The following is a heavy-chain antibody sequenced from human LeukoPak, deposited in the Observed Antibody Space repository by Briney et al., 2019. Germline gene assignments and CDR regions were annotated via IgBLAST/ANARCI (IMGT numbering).Heavy chain of an antibody. CDR2: ISAYSGNT. CDR1: GYTFTSYG. Sequence: ASVKVSCKASGYTFTSYGISWVRQAPGQGLEWMGWISAYSGNTNYAQKLQGRVTMTTDTSTSTAYMELRSLRSDDTAVYYCARVQGSDYDILTGYPNWFDPWGQGTLVTVSS. D-gene: IGHD3-9*01. V-gene: IGHV1-18*01. CDR3: ARVQGSDYDILTGYPNWFDP. J-gene: IGHJ5*02.